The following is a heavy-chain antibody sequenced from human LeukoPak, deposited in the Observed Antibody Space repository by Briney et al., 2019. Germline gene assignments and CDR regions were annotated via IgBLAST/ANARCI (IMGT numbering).Heavy chain of an antibody. J-gene: IGHJ4*02. CDR2: IIPIFGTA. CDR3: ACGYSYGSDY. V-gene: IGHV1-69*05. CDR1: GGTFSSYA. D-gene: IGHD5-18*01. Sequence: ASVKVSCKASGGTFSSYAISWVRQAPGQGLEWMGRIIPIFGTANYAQKFQGRVTITTDESTSTAYMELSSLRSEDTAVYYCACGYSYGSDYWGQGTLVTVSS.